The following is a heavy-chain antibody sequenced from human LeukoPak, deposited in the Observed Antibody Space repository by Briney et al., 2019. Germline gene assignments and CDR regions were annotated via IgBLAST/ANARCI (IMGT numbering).Heavy chain of an antibody. V-gene: IGHV5-51*01. Sequence: GESLKISCKGSGYSFTSYWIGWVRQMPGKGLEWMGIIYPGDSDTRYSPSFQGQVTISADKSISTAYLQWSSLKASDTAMYYCARPRTYYYGSGSHDAFDIWGQGTMVTVSS. J-gene: IGHJ3*02. D-gene: IGHD3-10*01. CDR2: IYPGDSDT. CDR1: GYSFTSYW. CDR3: ARPRTYYYGSGSHDAFDI.